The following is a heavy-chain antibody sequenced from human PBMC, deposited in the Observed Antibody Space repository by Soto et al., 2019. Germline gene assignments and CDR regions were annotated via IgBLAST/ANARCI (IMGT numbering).Heavy chain of an antibody. J-gene: IGHJ2*01. V-gene: IGHV3-30-3*01. D-gene: IGHD4-4*01. CDR1: GFTFSIYA. Sequence: QVQLVESGGGVVQPGRSLRLSCAASGFTFSIYAMHWVRHAPGKGLEWVAVISYDGSNKYYADSVKGRFTISRDNSKNALYLQMNSLRLEDTAVYYCARPLWRDDYNWGYFDLWGRGTLVTVSS. CDR3: ARPLWRDDYNWGYFDL. CDR2: ISYDGSNK.